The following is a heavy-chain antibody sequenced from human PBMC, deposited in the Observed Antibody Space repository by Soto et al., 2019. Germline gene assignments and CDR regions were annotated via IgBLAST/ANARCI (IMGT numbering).Heavy chain of an antibody. CDR3: ARDPVTED. CDR2: IKGAGSNK. CDR1: GFTLSDYY. J-gene: IGHJ4*02. V-gene: IGHV3-7*03. Sequence: GGSLRLSCVTSGFTLSDYYISWVRQAPGKGLEWVGNIKGAGSNKHYVVSVRGPFTISRDNAENLIYLQMNNLRVEDTAMYYCARDPVTEDWGQGTQVTVSS.